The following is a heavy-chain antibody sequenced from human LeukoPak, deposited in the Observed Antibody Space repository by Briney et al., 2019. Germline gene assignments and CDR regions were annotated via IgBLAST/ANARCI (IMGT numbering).Heavy chain of an antibody. Sequence: GGSLRLSCAASGLTFSSYAMSWVRQAPGKGLEWVSAISGSGGSTYYADSVKGRFTISRDNSKNTLYLQMNSLRAEDTAVYYCAKVYPDFWSGYADYWGQGTLVTVSS. V-gene: IGHV3-23*01. CDR1: GLTFSSYA. D-gene: IGHD3-3*01. CDR3: AKVYPDFWSGYADY. J-gene: IGHJ4*02. CDR2: ISGSGGST.